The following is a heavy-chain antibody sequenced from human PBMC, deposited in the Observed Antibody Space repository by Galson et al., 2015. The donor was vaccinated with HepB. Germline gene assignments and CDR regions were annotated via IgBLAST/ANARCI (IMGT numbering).Heavy chain of an antibody. V-gene: IGHV1-18*01. J-gene: IGHJ3*01. Sequence: SVKVSCKASGYTFTNYDIAWVRQAPGQGLEWMGWMSAYHGGSDYAQKLQGRLTMTTDRETSTAFMELRNLTTDDTAVYYCARAPGKRHDESSDYYKWCQGTLVTVSS. CDR1: GYTFTNYD. D-gene: IGHD3-22*01. CDR3: ARAPGKRHDESSDYYK. CDR2: MSAYHGGS.